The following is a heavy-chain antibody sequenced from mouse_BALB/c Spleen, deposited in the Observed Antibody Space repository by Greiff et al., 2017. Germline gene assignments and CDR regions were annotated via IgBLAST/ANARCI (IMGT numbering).Heavy chain of an antibody. CDR1: GFTFSSFG. Sequence: EVMLVESGGGLVQPGGSRKLSCAASGFTFSSFGMHWVRQAPEKGLEWVAYISSGSSTIYYADTVKGRFTISRDNPKNTLFLQMTSLRSEDTAMYYCARDRNDYDAMDYWGQGTSVTVSS. CDR3: ARDRNDYDAMDY. J-gene: IGHJ4*01. CDR2: ISSGSSTI. D-gene: IGHD2-1*01. V-gene: IGHV5-17*02.